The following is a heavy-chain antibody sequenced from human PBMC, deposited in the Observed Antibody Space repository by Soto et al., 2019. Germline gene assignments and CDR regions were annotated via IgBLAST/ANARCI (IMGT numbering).Heavy chain of an antibody. D-gene: IGHD1-26*01. V-gene: IGHV1-18*01. J-gene: IGHJ4*02. Sequence: ASVKVSCKASGYTFTSYGISWVRQAPGQGLEWMGWISAYNGNTNYAQKFQGRVTMTRDTSTRTVYMEMISLRTEDTAVYYCARFKSSGTYGSFDYWGLGTLVTVSS. CDR3: ARFKSSGTYGSFDY. CDR1: GYTFTSYG. CDR2: ISAYNGNT.